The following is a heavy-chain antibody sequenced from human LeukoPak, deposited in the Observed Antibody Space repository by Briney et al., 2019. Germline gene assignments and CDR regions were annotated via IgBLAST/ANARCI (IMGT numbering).Heavy chain of an antibody. Sequence: SETLSLTCTVSGGSINNYYWSWIRQPPGKGLEWIGYIYYTGSTNYNPSLKSRVTISVDTSKGHFSLKMSTLTAADTAVYYCARHRGSGYPYFDYWGQGTLVTVSS. CDR1: GGSINNYY. CDR3: ARHRGSGYPYFDY. V-gene: IGHV4-59*01. D-gene: IGHD3-22*01. J-gene: IGHJ4*02. CDR2: IYYTGST.